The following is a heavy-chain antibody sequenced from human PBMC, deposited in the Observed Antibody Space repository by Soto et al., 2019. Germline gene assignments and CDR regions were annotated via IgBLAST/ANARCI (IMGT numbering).Heavy chain of an antibody. J-gene: IGHJ3*01. CDR3: VYRTTITSVDV. CDR2: IYGADSK. Sequence: QITLKESGPTLVKPTETLTLTCTFSGFSLTTNRVVVGWVRQPPGKALEWLAFIYGADSKRDSPVLRSRLSXTXXSSKNQVVPTLTNMDRGDTAADFGVYRTTITSVDVCGQGTMVTVSS. V-gene: IGHV2-5*02. CDR1: GFSLTTNRVV. D-gene: IGHD3-3*01.